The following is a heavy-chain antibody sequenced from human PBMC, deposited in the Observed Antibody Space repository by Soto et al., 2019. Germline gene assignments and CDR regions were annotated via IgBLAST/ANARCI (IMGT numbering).Heavy chain of an antibody. D-gene: IGHD3-9*01. Sequence: QVQLVESGGGVVQPGRSLRLSCAASGFTFRGYALHWVRQAPGKGLEWVGAISGDGSNQYYADSVKGRFTISRDNSKNTLYLQVNRLRAEDTAVDYCARDLPPVVLTYYTGMDVWGQGTTVTVSS. V-gene: IGHV3-30-3*01. J-gene: IGHJ6*02. CDR3: ARDLPPVVLTYYTGMDV. CDR2: ISGDGSNQ. CDR1: GFTFRGYA.